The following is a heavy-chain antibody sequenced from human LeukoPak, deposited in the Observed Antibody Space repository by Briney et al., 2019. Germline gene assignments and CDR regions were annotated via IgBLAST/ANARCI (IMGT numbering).Heavy chain of an antibody. CDR2: IKQDGSEK. Sequence: GGSLKLSCVASGFAFSSYWMNWVRQAPGKGLEWVANIKQDGSEKYYVDSVKGRFTISRDNAKNSLYLQMNSLRAEDTAVYYCARDREGYQLPQMHHYYYMDVWGKGTTVTISS. J-gene: IGHJ6*03. V-gene: IGHV3-7*01. CDR3: ARDREGYQLPQMHHYYYMDV. D-gene: IGHD2-2*01. CDR1: GFAFSSYW.